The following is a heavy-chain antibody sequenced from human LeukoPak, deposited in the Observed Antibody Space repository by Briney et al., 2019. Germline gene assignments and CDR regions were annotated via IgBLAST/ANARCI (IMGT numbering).Heavy chain of an antibody. CDR1: GFTFSSYA. CDR2: ISGSGGST. Sequence: PGGSLRLSCAASGFTFSSYAMSWVRRAPGKGLEWVSAISGSGGSTYYADSVKGRFTISRDNSKNTLYLQMNSLRAEDTAVYYCAKDQWELLVFWFDPWGQGTLVTVSS. V-gene: IGHV3-23*01. J-gene: IGHJ5*02. CDR3: AKDQWELLVFWFDP. D-gene: IGHD1-26*01.